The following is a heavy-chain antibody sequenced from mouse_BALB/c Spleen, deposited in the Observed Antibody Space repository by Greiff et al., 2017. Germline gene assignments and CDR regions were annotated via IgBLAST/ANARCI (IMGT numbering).Heavy chain of an antibody. J-gene: IGHJ2*01. CDR3: ARSGYYDYDGHYFDY. Sequence: EVQGVESGGGLVQPGGSRKLSCAASGFTFSSFGMHWVRQAPEKGLEWVAYISSGSSTIYYADTVKGRFTISRDNPKNTLFLQMTSLRSEDTAMYYCARSGYYDYDGHYFDYWGQGTTLTVSS. CDR1: GFTFSSFG. CDR2: ISSGSSTI. D-gene: IGHD2-4*01. V-gene: IGHV5-17*02.